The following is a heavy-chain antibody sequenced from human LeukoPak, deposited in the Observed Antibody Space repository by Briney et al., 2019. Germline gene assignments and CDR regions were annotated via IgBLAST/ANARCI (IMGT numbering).Heavy chain of an antibody. CDR3: ARDGPEWLQLYWDYFDY. CDR1: GFTFSSYS. D-gene: IGHD5-24*01. V-gene: IGHV3-21*01. CDR2: ISSSSSYI. Sequence: PGGSLRLSCAASGFTFSSYSMNWVRQAPGKGLEWVSSISSSSSYIYYADSVKGRFTISRDNAKNSLYLQMNSLRAEDTAVYYCARDGPEWLQLYWDYFDYWGQGTLVPSPQ. J-gene: IGHJ4*02.